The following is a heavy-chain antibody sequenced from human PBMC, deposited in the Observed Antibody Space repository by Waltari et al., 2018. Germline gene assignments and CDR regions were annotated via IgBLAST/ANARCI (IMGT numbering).Heavy chain of an antibody. D-gene: IGHD3-22*01. CDR2: INWNSGSI. V-gene: IGHV3-9*01. CDR3: AKKNDEVFDRNGLVYDAFDM. J-gene: IGHJ3*02. Sequence: EVQLVESGGGLVQPGRSLRLSCVGSGFTFDDYAIHWVLHAPGKGLEWVSGINWNSGSIGYGDSVKGRFIISRDNARNSVHLQMNGLTSEDTALYYCAKKNDEVFDRNGLVYDAFDMWGQGTMVTVSS. CDR1: GFTFDDYA.